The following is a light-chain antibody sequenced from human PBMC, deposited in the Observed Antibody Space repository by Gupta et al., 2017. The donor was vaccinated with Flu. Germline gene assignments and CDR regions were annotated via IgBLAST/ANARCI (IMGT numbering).Light chain of an antibody. CDR1: QSISSW. Sequence: GDRVTITCRASQSISSWLAWYQQKPGKAPKLLIYEASNLESGVPSRFSGSGSGTEFTLTISSLQPDDFATYCCQQYDSYSLTFGGGTKVEI. CDR3: QQYDSYSLT. CDR2: EAS. V-gene: IGKV1-5*03. J-gene: IGKJ4*01.